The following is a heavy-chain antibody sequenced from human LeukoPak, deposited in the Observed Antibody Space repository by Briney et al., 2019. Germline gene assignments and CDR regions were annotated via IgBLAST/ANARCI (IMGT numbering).Heavy chain of an antibody. J-gene: IGHJ4*02. CDR3: AGGNDYGNNPLGF. Sequence: SETLSLTCTVSGGSISNSRYYWSWIRQPAGKGLEWIGRIYTSGSTNYNPSLKSRVTMSVDTSKNQFSLKLSSVTAADTAVYYCAGGNDYGNNPLGFWGQGTLVTVSS. CDR1: GGSISNSRYY. D-gene: IGHD2/OR15-2a*01. V-gene: IGHV4-61*02. CDR2: IYTSGST.